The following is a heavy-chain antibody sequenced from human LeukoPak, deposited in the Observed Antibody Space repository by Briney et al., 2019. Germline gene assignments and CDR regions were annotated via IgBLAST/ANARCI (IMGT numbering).Heavy chain of an antibody. CDR2: IKQDGGEK. Sequence: PGGSLRLSCAASGFTLSSYWMSWVRQAPGKGLEWVANIKQDGGEKYYVDSVKGRFTISRDNAKNSLYLQMNSLRAEDTAVYYCARHRLHLERRGLDYWGQGNLVTVSS. CDR3: ARHRLHLERRGLDY. CDR1: GFTLSSYW. J-gene: IGHJ4*02. D-gene: IGHD1-1*01. V-gene: IGHV3-7*01.